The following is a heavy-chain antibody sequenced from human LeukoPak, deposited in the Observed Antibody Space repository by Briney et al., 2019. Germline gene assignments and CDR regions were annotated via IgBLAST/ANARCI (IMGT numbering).Heavy chain of an antibody. Sequence: GGSLRLSCVASGLPFSSYWMTWVRQAPGKGLEWVANIKQDGSKKSYVDSVKGRFTISRDNSNNTLYLQMNSLRAEDTAVYYCAKLTTSWGQGTLVTVSS. J-gene: IGHJ4*02. CDR3: AKLTTS. D-gene: IGHD4-11*01. CDR2: IKQDGSKK. V-gene: IGHV3-7*03. CDR1: GLPFSSYW.